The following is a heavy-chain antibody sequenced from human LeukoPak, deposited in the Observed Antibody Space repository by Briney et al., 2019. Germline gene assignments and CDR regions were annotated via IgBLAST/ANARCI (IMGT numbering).Heavy chain of an antibody. CDR3: ARGRARRNPYIYDSSGFPFDY. CDR1: GGSFSTYY. CDR2: INHRGFT. D-gene: IGHD3-22*01. V-gene: IGHV4-34*01. Sequence: PSETLSLTCTVSGGSFSTYYWSWIRQPPGKGPEWIGDINHRGFTNHNPSLKSRVTISVDTSTNHFSLRLISLTAADTAVYYCARGRARRNPYIYDSSGFPFDYWGQGTLVTVST. J-gene: IGHJ4*02.